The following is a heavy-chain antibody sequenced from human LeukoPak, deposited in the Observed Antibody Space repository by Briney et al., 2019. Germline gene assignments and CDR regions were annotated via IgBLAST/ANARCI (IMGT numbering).Heavy chain of an antibody. J-gene: IGHJ4*02. CDR2: SHANGST. CDR3: ATADVTDDDFFHC. D-gene: IGHD4-17*01. CDR1: GASITSYY. Sequence: SETLSLTCSVSGASITSYYWTWIRHPPGTGLEWIGYSHANGSTRYNPSLESRLSMSVDTSKNQVSLPLTSVTAAETAVYFCATADVTDDDFFHCWGQRTLVT. V-gene: IGHV4-4*08.